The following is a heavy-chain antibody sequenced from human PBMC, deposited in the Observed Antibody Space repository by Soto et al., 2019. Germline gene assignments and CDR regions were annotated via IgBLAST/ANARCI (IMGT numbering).Heavy chain of an antibody. CDR1: GCSISSGDYY. CDR2: IYYSGST. Sequence: SETLSLTCTVSGCSISSGDYYWSWIRQPPGKGLEWIGYIYYSGSTYYNPSLKSRVTISVDTSKNQFSLKLSSVTAADTAVYYCARERGDFWSGYLGDYYGMDVWGQGTTVTVSS. V-gene: IGHV4-30-4*01. D-gene: IGHD3-3*01. CDR3: ARERGDFWSGYLGDYYGMDV. J-gene: IGHJ6*02.